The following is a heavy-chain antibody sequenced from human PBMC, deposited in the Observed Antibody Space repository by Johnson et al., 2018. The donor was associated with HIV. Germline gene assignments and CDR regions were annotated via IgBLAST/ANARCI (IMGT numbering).Heavy chain of an antibody. Sequence: VQLVESGGGVVRPGGSLRLSCAASGFTVSSNYMSWVRQAPGKGLEWVSVIYSGGSTYYADSVKGRFTISRANSKNTLYLQMTSLRAEDTAVYYCAKDRGSALAQLPIFPSAFDIWGQGTMVTVSS. CDR2: IYSGGST. V-gene: IGHV3-66*01. D-gene: IGHD6-6*01. CDR3: AKDRGSALAQLPIFPSAFDI. J-gene: IGHJ3*02. CDR1: GFTVSSNY.